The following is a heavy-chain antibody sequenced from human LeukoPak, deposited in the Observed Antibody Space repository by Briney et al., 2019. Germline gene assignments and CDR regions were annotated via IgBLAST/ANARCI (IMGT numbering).Heavy chain of an antibody. J-gene: IGHJ4*02. Sequence: PSETLSLTCSIYGGSFSGYYWSWIRQPPGKGLEWIGEINHSGITNYNPSLKSRVTISVDTSKNQFSMKLSSVTAADTAVYYCARLWCRSCQEDYWGPGTLVTVSS. CDR2: INHSGIT. V-gene: IGHV4-34*01. D-gene: IGHD4/OR15-4a*01. CDR3: ARLWCRSCQEDY. CDR1: GGSFSGYY.